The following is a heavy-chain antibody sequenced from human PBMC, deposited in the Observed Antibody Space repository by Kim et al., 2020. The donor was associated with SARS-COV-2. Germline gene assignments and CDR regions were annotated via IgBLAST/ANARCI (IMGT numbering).Heavy chain of an antibody. V-gene: IGHV4-31*03. CDR1: GASISSGGYY. J-gene: IGHJ4*02. CDR2: IDYSGSI. D-gene: IGHD4-17*01. Sequence: SETLSLTCTVSGASISSGGYYWSWIRQHPGKGLEWIGFIDYSGSINYNLSLKSRVTISVDTSKNQFSLRLASVTAADTAMYYCARGDDYGGNNGAYWGQGTLVTVSS. CDR3: ARGDDYGGNNGAY.